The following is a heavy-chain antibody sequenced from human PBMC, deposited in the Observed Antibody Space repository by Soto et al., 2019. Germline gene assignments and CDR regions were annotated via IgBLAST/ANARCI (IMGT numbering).Heavy chain of an antibody. V-gene: IGHV3-48*03. CDR1: GFTFSSYE. Sequence: PGGSLRLSCAASGFTFSSYEMNWVRQAPGKGLEWVSYISSSGSTIYYADSVKGRFTISRDNAKNSLYLQMNSLRAEDTAVYYCARPSSYYYYGMDVWGQGTTVTVSS. CDR2: ISSSGSTI. CDR3: ARPSSYYYYGMDV. J-gene: IGHJ6*02.